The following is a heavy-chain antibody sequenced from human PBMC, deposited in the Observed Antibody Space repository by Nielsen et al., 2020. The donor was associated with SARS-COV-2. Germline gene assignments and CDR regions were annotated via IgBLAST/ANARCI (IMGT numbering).Heavy chain of an antibody. D-gene: IGHD5-24*01. J-gene: IGHJ4*02. CDR1: GFTFSDYY. CDR2: IRSGSTYT. CDR3: AREGRDLPWDY. Sequence: GESLKISCAASGFTFSDYYMSWIRQAPGKGLDWLSYIRSGSTYTNYADSVKGRFTISRDDAKNSLSLQMNSLRPEDTAVYYCAREGRDLPWDYWGQGVLVTVSS. V-gene: IGHV3-11*05.